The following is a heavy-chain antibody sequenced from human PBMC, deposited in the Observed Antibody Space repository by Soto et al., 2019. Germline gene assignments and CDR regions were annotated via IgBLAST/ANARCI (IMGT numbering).Heavy chain of an antibody. D-gene: IGHD2-8*01. CDR3: ARSLGNGTYEAVDI. Sequence: EVYLAQSGAEVKKPGESLKISCKGSGYNFNRYWIGWVRQMPGKGLEWMGVIYPGDSDTRYSPSLQGQVTISADKSSITAYLQWSSLQVSDTATYYCARSLGNGTYEAVDIWGQGTMVTVSS. CDR2: IYPGDSDT. V-gene: IGHV5-51*03. CDR1: GYNFNRYW. J-gene: IGHJ3*02.